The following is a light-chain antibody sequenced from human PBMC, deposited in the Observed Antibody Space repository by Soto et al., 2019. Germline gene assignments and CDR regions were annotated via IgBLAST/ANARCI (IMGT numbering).Light chain of an antibody. CDR1: QSVRSN. V-gene: IGKV3-15*01. CDR2: GAS. J-gene: IGKJ2*04. Sequence: EVVMTQSPATLSVSPGERVTLSCRASQSVRSNLAWYQQKPGQSPRLLIYGASTRATGIPARFSGSGSGTEFTLTISSLQSEDFATYYCQQTFTTPCSFGQGTKLETK. CDR3: QQTFTTPCS.